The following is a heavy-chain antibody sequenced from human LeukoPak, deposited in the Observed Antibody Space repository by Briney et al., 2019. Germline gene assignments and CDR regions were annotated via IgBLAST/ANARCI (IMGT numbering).Heavy chain of an antibody. J-gene: IGHJ2*01. CDR3: AREAAKDTAMVTYAEYFDL. CDR2: IKQDGSEK. D-gene: IGHD5-18*01. V-gene: IGHV3-7*03. CDR1: GFTFSSYW. Sequence: GGSLRLSCAASGFTFSSYWMSWARQAPGKGLEWVANIKQDGSEKYYVDSVKSRFTISRDNAKNSLYLQMNSLRAEDTAVYYCAREAAKDTAMVTYAEYFDLWGRGTLVTVSS.